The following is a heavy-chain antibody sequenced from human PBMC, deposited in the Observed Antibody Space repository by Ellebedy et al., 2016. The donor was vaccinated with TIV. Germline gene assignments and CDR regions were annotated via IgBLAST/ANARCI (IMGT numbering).Heavy chain of an antibody. D-gene: IGHD6-19*01. Sequence: MPSETLSLTCTVSGGSISSSSYYWGWIRQPPGKGLEWIGRIHYGGSTYYNPSLKSRVTISVDTSKNQVCLKLSSVTAADTAVYYCARHPLEWLVGPMYFDYWGQGTLVTVSS. CDR3: ARHPLEWLVGPMYFDY. V-gene: IGHV4-39*01. J-gene: IGHJ4*02. CDR2: IHYGGST. CDR1: GGSISSSSYY.